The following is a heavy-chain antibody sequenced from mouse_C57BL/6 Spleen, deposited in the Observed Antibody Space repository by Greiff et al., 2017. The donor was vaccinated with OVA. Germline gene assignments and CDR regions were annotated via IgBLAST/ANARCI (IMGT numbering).Heavy chain of an antibody. V-gene: IGHV1-15*01. CDR1: GYTFTDYE. CDR3: TREKAYDYASWFAY. Sequence: QVQLKQSGAELVRPGASVTLSCKASGYTFTDYEMHWVKQTPVHGLEWIGAIDPETGGTAYNQKFKGKAILTADKSSSTAYMELRSLTSEDSAVYYCTREKAYDYASWFAYWGQGTLVTVSA. J-gene: IGHJ3*01. D-gene: IGHD2-4*01. CDR2: IDPETGGT.